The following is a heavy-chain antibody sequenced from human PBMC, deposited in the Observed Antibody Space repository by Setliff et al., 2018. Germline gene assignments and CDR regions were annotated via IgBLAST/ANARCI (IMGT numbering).Heavy chain of an antibody. Sequence: GESLKISCAASGFVFGTYGMHWVRQAPGKGLDWVASVRFDGSYKVYADSVKGRFTISRDNSENTLYLQMNSLTAEDTAIYYCASALATPYGGFQRALDYWGRETLVTVSS. CDR2: VRFDGSYK. V-gene: IGHV3-30*02. J-gene: IGHJ4*02. CDR3: ASALATPYGGFQRALDY. D-gene: IGHD2-8*01. CDR1: GFVFGTYG.